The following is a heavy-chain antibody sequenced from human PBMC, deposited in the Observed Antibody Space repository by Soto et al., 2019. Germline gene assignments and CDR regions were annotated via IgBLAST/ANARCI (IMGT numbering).Heavy chain of an antibody. J-gene: IGHJ3*02. CDR3: ARKEGYYDSSGYYFALDI. CDR2: ISSGGTYK. D-gene: IGHD3-22*01. CDR1: GFTSSTYN. V-gene: IGHV3-21*01. Sequence: GGSLRLSCAASGFTSSTYNMNWVRQAPGKGLEWVSSISSGGTYKYYADSLQGRFTISRDNTKNSLYLQMNNLRAEDTAVYYCARKEGYYDSSGYYFALDIWGQGTMVTVSS.